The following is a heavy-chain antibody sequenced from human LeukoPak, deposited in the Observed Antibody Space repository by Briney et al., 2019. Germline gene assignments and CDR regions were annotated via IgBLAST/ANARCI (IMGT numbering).Heavy chain of an antibody. J-gene: IGHJ3*02. V-gene: IGHV6-1*01. Sequence: SQTLSLTCAISGDSVSSNSAAWNWIRQSPSRGLEWLGRTYYRSKWYNDYAVSVKSRITINPDTSKNQFSLQLNSVTPEDTAVYYCARGLYDSSGYSVRPEAFDIWGQGTMVTVSS. CDR3: ARGLYDSSGYSVRPEAFDI. CDR1: GDSVSSNSAA. D-gene: IGHD3-22*01. CDR2: TYYRSKWYN.